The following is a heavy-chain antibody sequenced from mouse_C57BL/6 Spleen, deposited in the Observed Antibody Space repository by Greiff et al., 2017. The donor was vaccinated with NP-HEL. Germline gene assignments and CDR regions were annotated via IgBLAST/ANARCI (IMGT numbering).Heavy chain of an antibody. D-gene: IGHD2-4*01. Sequence: VKLVESGPGLVAPSQSLSITCTVSGFSLTSYGVDWVRQSPGKGLEWLGVIWGVGSTNYNSALKSRLSISKDNSKSQVFLKMNSLQTDDTAMYYCASYDYDGGGFAYWGQGTLVTVSA. CDR1: GFSLTSYG. J-gene: IGHJ3*01. CDR3: ASYDYDGGGFAY. CDR2: IWGVGST. V-gene: IGHV2-6*01.